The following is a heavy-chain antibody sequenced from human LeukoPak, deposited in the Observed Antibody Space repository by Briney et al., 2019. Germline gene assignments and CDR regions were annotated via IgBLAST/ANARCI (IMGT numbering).Heavy chain of an antibody. J-gene: IGHJ4*02. CDR1: GYSFTTYW. Sequence: GESLKISCEGSGYSFTTYWIAWVRQLPGKGLEWMGIIYPGDSDTRYSPSFQGLVTISADKSISTAYLQWSSLKASDTAMYYCARHAARDGYNRHNDYWGQGTLVTVSS. V-gene: IGHV5-51*01. CDR2: IYPGDSDT. D-gene: IGHD5-24*01. CDR3: ARHAARDGYNRHNDY.